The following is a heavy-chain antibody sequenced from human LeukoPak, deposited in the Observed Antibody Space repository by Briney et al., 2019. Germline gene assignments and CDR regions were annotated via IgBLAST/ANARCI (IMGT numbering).Heavy chain of an antibody. Sequence: ASVKVSCKVSGYTLTELSMHWVRQAPGKGLEWMGGFDPEDGETIYAQKFQGRVTMTEDTSTDTAYMELSSLRSEDTAVYCCATDRGYGILTGYYSPPAFDIWGQGTMVTVSS. CDR2: FDPEDGET. CDR3: ATDRGYGILTGYYSPPAFDI. D-gene: IGHD3-9*01. CDR1: GYTLTELS. V-gene: IGHV1-24*01. J-gene: IGHJ3*02.